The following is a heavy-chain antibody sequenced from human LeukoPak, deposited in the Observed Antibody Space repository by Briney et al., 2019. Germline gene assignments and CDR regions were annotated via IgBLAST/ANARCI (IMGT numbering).Heavy chain of an antibody. Sequence: SETLSLTCTVSGGSVSSGSYYWSWIRQPPGKGLEWIGYIYYSGSTNYNPSLKSRVTISVDTSKNQFSLKLSSVTAADTAVHYCARGIDTAMVTWEKDCYDSSGYHYFDYWGQGTLVTVSS. CDR1: GGSVSSGSYY. CDR3: ARGIDTAMVTWEKDCYDSSGYHYFDY. V-gene: IGHV4-61*01. J-gene: IGHJ4*02. D-gene: IGHD3-22*01. CDR2: IYYSGST.